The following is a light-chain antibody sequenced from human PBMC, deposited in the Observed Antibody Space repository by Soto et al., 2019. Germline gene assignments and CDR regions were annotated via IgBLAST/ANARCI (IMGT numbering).Light chain of an antibody. J-gene: IGLJ3*02. CDR1: SSSVGAGYD. CDR3: QSYDSSLSAWV. CDR2: VNS. V-gene: IGLV1-40*01. Sequence: QPVLTQPPSVSGAPGQRVTISCTGSSSSVGAGYDVHWYQQLPGTAPKLLIYVNSNRPSGVPDRFSGSKSGTSASLAITGLQTEDEADYYCQSYDSSLSAWVFGGGTKLTVL.